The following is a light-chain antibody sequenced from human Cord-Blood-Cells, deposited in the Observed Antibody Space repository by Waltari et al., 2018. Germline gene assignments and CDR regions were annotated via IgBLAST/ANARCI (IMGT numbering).Light chain of an antibody. Sequence: DIVMTQSPDSLAASLGERATINCKSSQSVLYNSNNKNYLAWYQQKPGQPPKLLIYWASTRESGVPDRFSGSGSGTDFTLTISSLQAEDVAVYYCQQYYSTPYTFGQGTKLEIK. J-gene: IGKJ2*01. CDR2: WAS. CDR1: QSVLYNSNNKNY. V-gene: IGKV4-1*01. CDR3: QQYYSTPYT.